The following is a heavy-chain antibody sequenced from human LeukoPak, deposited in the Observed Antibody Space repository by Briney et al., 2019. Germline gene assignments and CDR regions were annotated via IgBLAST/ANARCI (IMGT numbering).Heavy chain of an antibody. Sequence: PGGSLRLSCAASGFTSSSHSMNWVRQAPGKGLEWLSYISSSGIPIYYADSVKGRFTISRDNAKNSLYLQMNSLRDEDTAVYYCARERYCGGDCYSFYYYGLDVWGQGTTVTVSS. V-gene: IGHV3-48*02. J-gene: IGHJ6*02. CDR3: ARERYCGGDCYSFYYYGLDV. CDR1: GFTSSSHS. CDR2: ISSSGIPI. D-gene: IGHD2-21*02.